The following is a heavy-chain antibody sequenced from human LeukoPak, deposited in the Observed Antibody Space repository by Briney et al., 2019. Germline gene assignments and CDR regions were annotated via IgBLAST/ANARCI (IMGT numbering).Heavy chain of an antibody. V-gene: IGHV1-8*01. J-gene: IGHJ6*02. CDR1: GYTFTSYD. Sequence: ASAKVSCKASGYTFTSYDINWVRQATGQGLEWMGWMNPNSGNTGYAQKFQGRVTMTRNTSISTAYMELSSLRSEDTAVYYCARGKPAASYYYYGMDVWGQGTTVTVSS. CDR3: ARGKPAASYYYYGMDV. CDR2: MNPNSGNT. D-gene: IGHD2-2*01.